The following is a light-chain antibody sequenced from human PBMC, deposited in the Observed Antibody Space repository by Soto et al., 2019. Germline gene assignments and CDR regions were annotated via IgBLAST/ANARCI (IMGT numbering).Light chain of an antibody. J-gene: IGKJ2*01. V-gene: IGKV3-15*01. CDR1: QTVSSN. CDR2: GAS. CDR3: QQYHNWPPQYT. Sequence: EIVMTQSPATLSVSPGERATVSCRASQTVSSNLAWYQQKPGQAPRLLIHGASTRATGVPARFSGSGSGTEFTLTISGLQSEDFAVYYCQQYHNWPPQYTFGQGTKLQMK.